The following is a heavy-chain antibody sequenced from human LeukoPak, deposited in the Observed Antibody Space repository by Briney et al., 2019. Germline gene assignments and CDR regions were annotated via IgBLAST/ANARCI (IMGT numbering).Heavy chain of an antibody. Sequence: GGSLRLSCAASGFTFSSYEMIWVRQAPGKGLEWVSYISSSGSTIYYADSVKSRFTISRDNAKNSLYLQMNSLRAEDTAVYYCARASSGWANNAFDIWGQGTMVTVSS. CDR3: ARASSGWANNAFDI. CDR1: GFTFSSYE. V-gene: IGHV3-48*03. D-gene: IGHD6-19*01. CDR2: ISSSGSTI. J-gene: IGHJ3*02.